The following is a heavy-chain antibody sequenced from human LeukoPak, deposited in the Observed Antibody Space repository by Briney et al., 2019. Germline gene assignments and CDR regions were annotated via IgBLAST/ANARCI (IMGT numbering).Heavy chain of an antibody. D-gene: IGHD6-13*01. CDR2: IYTSGST. CDR3: ARDSGFIAAAGIFGSLRSRLWYFDL. Sequence: SETLSLTCTVSSGSISGYYWSWIRQPAGKGLEWIGLIYTSGSTNYNPSLKSRVTISVDTSKNQFSLKLSSVTAADTAVYYCARDSGFIAAAGIFGSLRSRLWYFDLWGRGTLVTVSS. V-gene: IGHV4-4*07. CDR1: SGSISGYY. J-gene: IGHJ2*01.